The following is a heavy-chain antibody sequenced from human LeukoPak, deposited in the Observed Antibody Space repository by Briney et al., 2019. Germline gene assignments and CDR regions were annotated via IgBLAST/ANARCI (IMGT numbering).Heavy chain of an antibody. J-gene: IGHJ3*02. V-gene: IGHV4-59*08. CDR1: GGSISSYY. Sequence: PSETLSLTCTVSGGSISSYYWSWIRQPPGKGLEWIGYTYYSGSTNYNPSLKSRVTISVDTSKNQFSLKLSSVTAADTAVYYCARSYYDILTGYDAFDIWGQGTMVTVSS. CDR2: TYYSGST. CDR3: ARSYYDILTGYDAFDI. D-gene: IGHD3-9*01.